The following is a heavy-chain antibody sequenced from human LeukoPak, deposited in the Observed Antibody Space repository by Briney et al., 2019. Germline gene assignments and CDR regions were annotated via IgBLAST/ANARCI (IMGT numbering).Heavy chain of an antibody. CDR3: ARGAQWPY. CDR2: ISGSGDNT. D-gene: IGHD6-19*01. CDR1: GFTFSSYA. Sequence: GGSLRLSCAASGFTFSSYAMSWVRQAPGKGLEWVSGISGSGDNTYYADSVKGRFTTSRDNAKNSLYLQMNSLRAEDTAVYYCARGAQWPYWGQGTLVTVSS. V-gene: IGHV3-23*01. J-gene: IGHJ4*02.